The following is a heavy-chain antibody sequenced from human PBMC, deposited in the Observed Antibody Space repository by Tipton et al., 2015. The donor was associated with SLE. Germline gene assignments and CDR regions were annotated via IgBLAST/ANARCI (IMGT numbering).Heavy chain of an antibody. CDR2: FSGSGGST. J-gene: IGHJ6*02. CDR3: AKKAAPGYYYYYGMDV. V-gene: IGHV3-23*01. D-gene: IGHD6-13*01. Sequence: GSLRLSCATSGFTFTDYAMSWVRQAPGKGLEWVSTFSGSGGSTYYADSVKGRFTISRDNSKNTLFLQMNSLRAEDTAVYYCAKKAAPGYYYYYGMDVWGQGTTVTVSS. CDR1: GFTFTDYA.